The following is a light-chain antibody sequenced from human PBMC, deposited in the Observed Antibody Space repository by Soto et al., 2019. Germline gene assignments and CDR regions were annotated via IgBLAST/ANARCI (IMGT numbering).Light chain of an antibody. CDR1: QDISRF. CDR2: DTS. CDR3: LQHKSYPYT. J-gene: IGKJ2*01. Sequence: DVQMTQSPSAMSASVGDRVTITCRASQDISRFVSWFQQKPGKAPERLIYDTSSLKPVAPARFCGSGSGTEFTLAISGLPPEDFGAYSCLQHKSYPYTFFHGTQLVIK. V-gene: IGKV1-17*03.